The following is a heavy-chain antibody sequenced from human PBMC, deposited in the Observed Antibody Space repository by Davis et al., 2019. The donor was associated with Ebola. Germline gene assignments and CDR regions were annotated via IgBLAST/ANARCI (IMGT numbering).Heavy chain of an antibody. CDR1: GFSFSDFL. J-gene: IGHJ4*02. CDR2: INKDGSDK. V-gene: IGHV3-7*01. Sequence: GESLKISCASSGFSFSDFLMTWVRQAPGKGLEWVVNINKDGSDKYYGASLGGRFTISRDNAKNSLYLQMNSLSSEDTAIYFCARDIRPFDSWGQGTLVTVSS. CDR3: ARDIRPFDS.